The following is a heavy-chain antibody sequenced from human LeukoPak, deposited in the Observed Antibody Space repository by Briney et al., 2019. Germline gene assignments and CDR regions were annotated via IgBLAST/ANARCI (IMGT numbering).Heavy chain of an antibody. CDR3: ATPVREYSSSHVPPFDY. J-gene: IGHJ4*02. CDR1: GYTFTGYY. D-gene: IGHD6-6*01. V-gene: IGHV1-24*01. CDR2: FDPEDGET. Sequence: GASVKVSCKASGYTFTGYYMHWVRQAPGQGLEWMGGFDPEDGETIYSQKFQGRVTMTEDTSTDTAYMELSSLTSEDTAVYYCATPVREYSSSHVPPFDYWGQGTLVTVSS.